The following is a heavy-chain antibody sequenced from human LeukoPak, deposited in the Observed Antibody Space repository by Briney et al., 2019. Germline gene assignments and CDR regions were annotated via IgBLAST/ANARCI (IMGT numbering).Heavy chain of an antibody. Sequence: SETLSLTCIVSGGSISTYYWSWLRQPPGKGLEWIGSIYYSGSTYYNPSLKSRVTISVDTSKNQFSLKLSSVTAADTAVYYCARHGYSYGYYPYNWFDPWGQGTLVTVSS. J-gene: IGHJ5*02. CDR3: ARHGYSYGYYPYNWFDP. V-gene: IGHV4-59*05. CDR1: GGSISTYY. CDR2: IYYSGST. D-gene: IGHD5-18*01.